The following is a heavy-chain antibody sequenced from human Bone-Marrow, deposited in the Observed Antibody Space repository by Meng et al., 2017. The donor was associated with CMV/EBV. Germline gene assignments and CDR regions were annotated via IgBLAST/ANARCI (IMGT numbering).Heavy chain of an antibody. V-gene: IGHV1-8*01. J-gene: IGHJ4*02. CDR2: MNPNSGNT. CDR1: GYTFTSYD. D-gene: IGHD3-3*01. Sequence: ASVKVSCKASGYTFTSYDINWVRQATGQGLEWMGWMNPNSGNTGYAQKFQGRVTMTRNTSISTAYMELSSLRSEDTAVYYCARVRITIFGVVIWFDYWGQGTLVTVSS. CDR3: ARVRITIFGVVIWFDY.